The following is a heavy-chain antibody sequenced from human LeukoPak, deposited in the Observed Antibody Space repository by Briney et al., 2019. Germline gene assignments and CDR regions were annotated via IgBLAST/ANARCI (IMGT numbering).Heavy chain of an antibody. Sequence: ASVKVSCKVSGYTLTELSMHWVRQAPGKGLEWMGGFDPEDGETIYAQKFQGRVTMTEDTSTDTAYMELSSLRSEDTAVYYCAISGPSPTAGTRYFQHWGQGTLVTVSS. D-gene: IGHD6-13*01. J-gene: IGHJ1*01. CDR1: GYTLTELS. CDR2: FDPEDGET. V-gene: IGHV1-24*01. CDR3: AISGPSPTAGTRYFQH.